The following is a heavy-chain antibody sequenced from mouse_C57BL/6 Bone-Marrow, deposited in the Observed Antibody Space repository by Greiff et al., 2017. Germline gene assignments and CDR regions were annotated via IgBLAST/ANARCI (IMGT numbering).Heavy chain of an antibody. J-gene: IGHJ2*01. CDR1: GYTFTSYW. V-gene: IGHV1-55*01. CDR3: ARWHYCSSVDY. CDR2: IYPGSGST. Sequence: QVQLQQPGAELVKPGASVKMSCKASGYTFTSYWITWVKQRPGQGLEWIGDIYPGSGSTNYNEKFKSKATLTVDTTSSTAYMQLSILTSEDSAVYYCARWHYCSSVDYWGQGTTLTVSS. D-gene: IGHD1-1*01.